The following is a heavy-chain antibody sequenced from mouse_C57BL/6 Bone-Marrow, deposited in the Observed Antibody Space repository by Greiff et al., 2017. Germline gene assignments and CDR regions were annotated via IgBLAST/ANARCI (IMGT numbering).Heavy chain of an antibody. J-gene: IGHJ4*01. D-gene: IGHD3-1*01. CDR3: AREARAARGAIGY. CDR1: GYTFTSYW. Sequence: VQLQQPGAELVMPGASVKLSCKASGYTFTSYWMHWVKQRPGQGLEWIGEIDPSDSYTNYNQKFKGKSTLTVDKSSSTAYMQLSRLTSEDSAVYDGAREARAARGAIGYWGQGTAVTVSA. V-gene: IGHV1-69*01. CDR2: IDPSDSYT.